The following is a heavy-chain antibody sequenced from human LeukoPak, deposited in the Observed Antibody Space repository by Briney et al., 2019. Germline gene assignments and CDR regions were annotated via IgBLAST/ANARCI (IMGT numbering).Heavy chain of an antibody. CDR3: AGERWGDDYGNYYYYGMDV. CDR1: GYTFTSYG. J-gene: IGHJ6*02. D-gene: IGHD4-17*01. V-gene: IGHV1-69*13. CDR2: IIPIFGTA. Sequence: SVKVSCKASGYTFTSYGISWVRQAPGQGLEWMGGIIPIFGTANYAQKFQGRVTITADESTSTAYMELSSLRSEDTAVYYCAGERWGDDYGNYYYYGMDVWGQGTTVTVSS.